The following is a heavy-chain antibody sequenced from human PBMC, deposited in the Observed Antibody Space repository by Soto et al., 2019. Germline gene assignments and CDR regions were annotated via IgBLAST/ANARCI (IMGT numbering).Heavy chain of an antibody. V-gene: IGHV3-30-3*01. CDR3: ARPLWRDDYNWGYFDL. CDR2: ISYDGSNK. D-gene: IGHD4-4*01. CDR1: GFTFSSYA. J-gene: IGHJ2*01. Sequence: QVQLVESGGGVVQPGRSLRLSCAASGFTFSSYAMHWVRQAPGKGLEWVAVISYDGSNKYYADSVKGRFTISRDSSENTLYLQMNSLRAEDTAVYYCARPLWRDDYNWGYFDLWGRGTLVTVSS.